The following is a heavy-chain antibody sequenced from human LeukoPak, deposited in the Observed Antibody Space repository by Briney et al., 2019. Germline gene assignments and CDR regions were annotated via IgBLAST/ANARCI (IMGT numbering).Heavy chain of an antibody. CDR1: GFTFSSYA. V-gene: IGHV3-30*04. J-gene: IGHJ2*01. CDR2: IAHDGSQT. Sequence: PGGSLRLSCAASGFTFSSYAMHWVRQAPGKGLEWVAVIAHDGSQTYYSDSVKGRFTISRDNSKNTLYLQMSSLRAEDTAVYFCAKDGGSNSYWYFDLWGRGTLVTVSS. D-gene: IGHD1-26*01. CDR3: AKDGGSNSYWYFDL.